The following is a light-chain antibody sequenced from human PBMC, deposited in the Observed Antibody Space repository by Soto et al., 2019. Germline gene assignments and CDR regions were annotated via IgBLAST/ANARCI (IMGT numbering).Light chain of an antibody. J-gene: IGKJ1*01. CDR2: GAS. CDR3: KYYDSFRT. Sequence: EIVLTQSPGTLSLSPGERGTLSCRASQSVDSTYLTWYQQKPGQAPRLLIYGASGRATGIPDRFSGSGSGTDFTLTISRLEPDDFAVYFCKYYDSFRTLGQGTKV. V-gene: IGKV3-20*01. CDR1: QSVDSTY.